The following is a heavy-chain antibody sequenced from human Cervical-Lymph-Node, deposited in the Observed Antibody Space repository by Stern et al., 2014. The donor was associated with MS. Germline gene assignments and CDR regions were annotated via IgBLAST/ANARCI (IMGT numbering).Heavy chain of an antibody. CDR3: ARQRYFDY. CDR2: IFPGGSDI. J-gene: IGHJ4*02. CDR1: GYTFTSYW. V-gene: IGHV5-51*01. Sequence: EVQLVQSGPEVKRPGESLKISCQASGYTFTSYWIGWVRQMPGKGQEWIAIIFPGGSDIRYSPPCQARVPISADKSSSTAYLQWNNLKASDTAIYYCARQRYFDYWGQGTLVTVSS.